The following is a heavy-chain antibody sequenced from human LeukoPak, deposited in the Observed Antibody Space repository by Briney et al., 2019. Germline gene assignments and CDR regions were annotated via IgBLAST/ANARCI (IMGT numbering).Heavy chain of an antibody. V-gene: IGHV1-2*02. CDR2: INPNSGGT. CDR3: ARDADNTPHRPYYYGMDV. CDR1: GYTFTGYY. J-gene: IGHJ6*02. D-gene: IGHD2-2*02. Sequence: GASVKVSCKASGYTFTGYYMHSVRQAPGQGLEWMGWINPNSGGTNYAQKFQGRVTMTRDTSISTAYMELSRLRSDDTAVYYCARDADNTPHRPYYYGMDVWGQGTTVTVSS.